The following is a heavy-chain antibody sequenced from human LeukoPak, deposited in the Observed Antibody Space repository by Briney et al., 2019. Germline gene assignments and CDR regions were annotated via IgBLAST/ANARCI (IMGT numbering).Heavy chain of an antibody. CDR3: AREDYGDYYYMDV. D-gene: IGHD4-17*01. CDR1: GYIFTGYY. Sequence: GSVKVSCKASGYIFTGYYMHWVRQAPGQGLEWMGWINPNSGGTNYAQKFQGRVTMTRDTSISTAYMELSRLRSDDTAVYYCAREDYGDYYYMDVWGKGTTVTVSS. J-gene: IGHJ6*03. CDR2: INPNSGGT. V-gene: IGHV1-2*02.